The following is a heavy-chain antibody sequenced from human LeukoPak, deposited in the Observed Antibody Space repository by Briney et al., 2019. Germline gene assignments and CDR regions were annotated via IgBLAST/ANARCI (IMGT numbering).Heavy chain of an antibody. J-gene: IGHJ4*02. CDR3: ARAKGITGGHIDY. V-gene: IGHV1-69*13. D-gene: IGHD7-27*01. CDR2: IIPIFGTA. CDR1: GGTFSSYA. Sequence: SVKVSCKASGGTFSSYAISWVRQAPGQGLEWMGGIIPIFGTANYAQKFQGRVTITADESTSTAYMELSSLRPEDTAVYYCARAKGITGGHIDYWGQGTLVTVSS.